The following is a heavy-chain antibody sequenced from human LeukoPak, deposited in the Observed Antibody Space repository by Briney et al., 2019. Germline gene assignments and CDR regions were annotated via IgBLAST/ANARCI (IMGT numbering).Heavy chain of an antibody. Sequence: GGSLTLSCAAYGVTFSGSSMHWVRQPPGKGLEWVGRISNKANSYATGYAASVKGRFTISRDDSKNTAYLQMNSLKTEDTAVYYSTKRSRDVYNSDAFDMWGQGTLVTVSS. CDR1: GVTFSGSS. D-gene: IGHD5-24*01. CDR3: TKRSRDVYNSDAFDM. J-gene: IGHJ3*02. V-gene: IGHV3-73*01. CDR2: ISNKANSYAT.